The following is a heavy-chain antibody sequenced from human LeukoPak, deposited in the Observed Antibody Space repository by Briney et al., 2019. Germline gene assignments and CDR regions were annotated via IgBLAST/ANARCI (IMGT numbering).Heavy chain of an antibody. Sequence: GGSLRLSCAASGFTFSSYAMNWVRQAPGKGLEWVSTVSGNSGSTYCADSVKGRFTISRDNSKNTLYLQMNNLRAEDTAVYYCAKDREYSAYDSDYWGQGTLVTVSS. D-gene: IGHD5-12*01. V-gene: IGHV3-23*01. CDR1: GFTFSSYA. CDR2: VSGNSGST. J-gene: IGHJ4*02. CDR3: AKDREYSAYDSDY.